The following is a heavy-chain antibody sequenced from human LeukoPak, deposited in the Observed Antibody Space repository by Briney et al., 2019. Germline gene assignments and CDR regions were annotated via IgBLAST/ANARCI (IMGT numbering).Heavy chain of an antibody. J-gene: IGHJ3*02. Sequence: SETLSLTCAVYGGSFSGYYWSWIRQPPGKGLEWIGSIYYSGSTYYNPSLKSRVTISVDTSKNQFSLKLSSVTAADTAVYYCASPHWSGYYTGHAFDIWGQGTMVTVSS. CDR2: IYYSGST. CDR3: ASPHWSGYYTGHAFDI. CDR1: GGSFSGYY. V-gene: IGHV4-34*01. D-gene: IGHD3-3*01.